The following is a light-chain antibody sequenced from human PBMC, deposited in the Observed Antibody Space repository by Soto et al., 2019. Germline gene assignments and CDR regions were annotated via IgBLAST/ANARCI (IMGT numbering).Light chain of an antibody. CDR1: QTINNN. Sequence: EIVMTQSPATLSVSPGEGATLSCRASQTINNNLAWYQQKPGQAPRLLIYDVSNRATGIPARFSGSGSGTDFTLTISSLEPEDFAVYYCQQRSNWPRTFGQGTKVDIK. CDR2: DVS. V-gene: IGKV3-11*01. J-gene: IGKJ1*01. CDR3: QQRSNWPRT.